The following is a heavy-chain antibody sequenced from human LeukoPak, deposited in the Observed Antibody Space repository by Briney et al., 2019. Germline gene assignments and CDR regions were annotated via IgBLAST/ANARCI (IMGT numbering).Heavy chain of an antibody. CDR2: ISYDGSNK. J-gene: IGHJ4*02. Sequence: PGGSLRLSCAASGFTFSSYGMLWVRQAPGKGLEWVAVISYDGSNKYYADSVKGRFTISRDNSKNTLYLQMNSLRAEDTAVYYCAKPWRDDYGDYLDYWGQGTLVTVSS. CDR1: GFTFSSYG. V-gene: IGHV3-30*18. D-gene: IGHD4-17*01. CDR3: AKPWRDDYGDYLDY.